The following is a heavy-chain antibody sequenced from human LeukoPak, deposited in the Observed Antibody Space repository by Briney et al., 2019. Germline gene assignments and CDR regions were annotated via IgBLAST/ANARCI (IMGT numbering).Heavy chain of an antibody. V-gene: IGHV3-33*03. CDR3: AKDPYRASSGLVDY. CDR2: IWYDGSNK. Sequence: GGSLRLSCAASGFTFSRFGMHWVRQAQDKGLEWVAVIWYDGSNKQYADSVKGRFTISRDNSKNTLYLQMNSLRAEDTAVYYCAKDPYRASSGLVDYWGQGTLVTVSS. J-gene: IGHJ4*02. CDR1: GFTFSRFG. D-gene: IGHD5-12*01.